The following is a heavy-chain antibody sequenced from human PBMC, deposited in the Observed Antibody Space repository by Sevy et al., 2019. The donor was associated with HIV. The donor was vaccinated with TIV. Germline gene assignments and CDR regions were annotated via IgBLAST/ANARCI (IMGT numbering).Heavy chain of an antibody. Sequence: GGSLRLSCAASGFIFSDYGMHWVRQAPGKGLEWVAVIWNEGRNKHYGDSVRGRFTISRDNSKNMLYLQMNSLRAEDTAVYYCARDQSYYHDNSGYTFDYWGQGSLVTVSS. CDR1: GFIFSDYG. CDR3: ARDQSYYHDNSGYTFDY. V-gene: IGHV3-33*01. J-gene: IGHJ4*02. CDR2: IWNEGRNK. D-gene: IGHD3-22*01.